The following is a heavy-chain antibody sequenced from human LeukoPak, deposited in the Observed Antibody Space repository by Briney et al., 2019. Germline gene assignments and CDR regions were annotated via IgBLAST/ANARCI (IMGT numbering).Heavy chain of an antibody. J-gene: IGHJ4*02. Sequence: GGSLRLSCAASGFTFSSYAMSWVRQAPGKGLEWGSAISGSGGSTYYADSVKGRFTISRDNSKNTLYLQMNSLRAEDTAVYYCAKAPGYSSSWFFYFDYWGQGTLVTVSS. D-gene: IGHD6-13*01. CDR2: ISGSGGST. CDR3: AKAPGYSSSWFFYFDY. V-gene: IGHV3-23*01. CDR1: GFTFSSYA.